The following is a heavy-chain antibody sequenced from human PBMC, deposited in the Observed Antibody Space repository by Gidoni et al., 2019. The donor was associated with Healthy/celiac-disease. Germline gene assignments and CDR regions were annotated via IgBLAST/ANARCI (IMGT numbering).Heavy chain of an antibody. D-gene: IGHD2-21*02. V-gene: IGHV3-49*05. J-gene: IGHJ3*02. CDR3: TREPNAYCGGDCYSLAFDI. CDR2: IRSKAYGGTT. CDR1: GFTFGDYA. Sequence: EVQLVESGGGLVKPGRSLRLSCTASGFTFGDYAMSWFRQAPGKGLEWVGFIRSKAYGGTTEYAASVKGRFTISRDDSKSIAYLQMNSLKTEDTAVYYCTREPNAYCGGDCYSLAFDIWGQGTMVTVSS.